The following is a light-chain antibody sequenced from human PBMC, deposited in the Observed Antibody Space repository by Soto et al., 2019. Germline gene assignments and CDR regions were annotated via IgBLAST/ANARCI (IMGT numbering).Light chain of an antibody. CDR2: DVT. Sequence: QSALTQPRSVSGSPGQSVTISCTGTISDVGGYNYVSWYQHHPGKAPKLLISDVTKRPSWVPDRFSGSKSGTSASLAISGLRSEDEADYYCSTWDDSLNGRVFGGGTKLTVL. J-gene: IGLJ3*02. V-gene: IGLV2-11*01. CDR1: ISDVGGYNY. CDR3: STWDDSLNGRV.